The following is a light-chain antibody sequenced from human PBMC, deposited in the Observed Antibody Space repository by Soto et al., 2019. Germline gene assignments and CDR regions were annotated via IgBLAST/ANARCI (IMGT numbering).Light chain of an antibody. CDR3: GAWDDGVYV. J-gene: IGLJ1*01. V-gene: IGLV1-44*01. CDR2: SNS. CDR1: SSNIGTHT. Sequence: QSVLTQPPSASGTPGQRVTISCSGSSSNIGTHTVNWHQQVPGTAPKLLIYSNSQRPSGVPDRFSGSKSGTSASLAISGLQSEDEADHYCGAWDDGVYVFGTGTKLTVL.